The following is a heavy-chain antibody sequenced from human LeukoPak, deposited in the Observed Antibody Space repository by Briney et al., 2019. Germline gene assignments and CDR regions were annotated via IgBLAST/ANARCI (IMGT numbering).Heavy chain of an antibody. D-gene: IGHD2-2*01. V-gene: IGHV3-74*01. Sequence: PGGSLRLSCAASGFTFSSYWMHWVRQAPGKGLVWVSRINSDGSSTSYADSVKGRFTISRDNAKNTLYLQMNSLRAEDTAVYYCARSGCSSTSCPRPNYYYYYMDVWGKGTTVTASS. CDR2: INSDGSST. CDR3: ARSGCSSTSCPRPNYYYYYMDV. J-gene: IGHJ6*03. CDR1: GFTFSSYW.